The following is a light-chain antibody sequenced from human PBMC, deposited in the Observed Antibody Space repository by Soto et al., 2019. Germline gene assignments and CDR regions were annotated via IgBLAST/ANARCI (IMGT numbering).Light chain of an antibody. Sequence: LTQPPSASGSPGQSVTISCAGTSNNVGSYDYVSWYRQHPGQAPKLLIYEVTKRPSGVPDRFSGSKSGNTASLTVSGLQAEDEADYYCSSFVGVNSYVFGTGTKVTVL. CDR3: SSFVGVNSYV. V-gene: IGLV2-8*01. CDR2: EVT. CDR1: SNNVGSYDY. J-gene: IGLJ1*01.